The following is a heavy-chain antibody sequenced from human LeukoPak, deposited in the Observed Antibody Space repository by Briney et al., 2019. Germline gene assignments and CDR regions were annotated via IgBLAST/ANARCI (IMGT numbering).Heavy chain of an antibody. V-gene: IGHV4-30-2*01. Sequence: SQTLSLTCAVSGGSISSGGYSWSWIRQPPGKGLEWIGYIYSSGSAYYNPSLKSRVTISVDRSKNQFSLKLSSVTAADTAVYYCAREGRPMTLDYWGQEPWSPSPQ. CDR2: IYSSGSA. CDR1: GGSISSGGYS. J-gene: IGHJ4*01. D-gene: IGHD3-22*01. CDR3: AREGRPMTLDY.